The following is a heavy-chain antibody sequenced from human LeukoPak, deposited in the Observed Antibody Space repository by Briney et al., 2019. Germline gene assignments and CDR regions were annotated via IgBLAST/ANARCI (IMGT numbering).Heavy chain of an antibody. D-gene: IGHD5-18*01. CDR2: IWYDGSNK. CDR1: GFTFSSYG. V-gene: IGHV3-33*01. J-gene: IGHJ4*02. Sequence: PGGSLRLSCAASGFTFSSYGMHWVRQAPGKGLEWVAVIWYDGSNKYYADSVKGRFTISRDNSKNTLYLQMNSLRAEDTAVYYCARKTDTSMLGDYWGQGTLVTVSS. CDR3: ARKTDTSMLGDY.